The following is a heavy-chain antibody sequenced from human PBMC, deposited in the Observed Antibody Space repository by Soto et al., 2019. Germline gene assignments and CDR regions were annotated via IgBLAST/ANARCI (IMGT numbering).Heavy chain of an antibody. J-gene: IGHJ4*02. Sequence: ASVKVSCKASGYTFTSYGISWVRQAPGQGLEWMGWISAYNGNTNYAQKLQGRVTMTTDTSTSTAYMELRSLRSDDTAVYYCARGRFLEWLLESFDYWGQGTLVTVSS. D-gene: IGHD3-3*01. CDR1: GYTFTSYG. V-gene: IGHV1-18*01. CDR2: ISAYNGNT. CDR3: ARGRFLEWLLESFDY.